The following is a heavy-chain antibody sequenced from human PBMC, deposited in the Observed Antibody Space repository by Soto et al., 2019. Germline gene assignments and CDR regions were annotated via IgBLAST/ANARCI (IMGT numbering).Heavy chain of an antibody. V-gene: IGHV4-39*01. Sequence: SETLSLTCTVSGASISSRDYYWGWIRQTPGKGLEWIGNIDYNGVTYYNPSLKSRVTVSKDTSKNQFSLKLASVTAADTRIYYCGRVIVGTSRHTDSDYWGQRTKVT. J-gene: IGHJ4*02. D-gene: IGHD3-22*01. CDR2: IDYNGVT. CDR1: GASISSRDYY. CDR3: GRVIVGTSRHTDSDY.